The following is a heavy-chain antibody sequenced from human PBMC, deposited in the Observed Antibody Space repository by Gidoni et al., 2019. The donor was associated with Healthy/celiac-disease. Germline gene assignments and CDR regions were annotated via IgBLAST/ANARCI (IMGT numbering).Heavy chain of an antibody. J-gene: IGHJ2*01. CDR2: ISGSGGST. D-gene: IGHD2-15*01. CDR3: AKSHITVAAIVWRAWYFDL. CDR1: GFPFSSYA. Sequence: EVQLLESGGGLVQPGGSLRLSCAASGFPFSSYAMRWVRQAPGKGLEWVSAISGSGGSTYYADSVKGRFTISRDNSKNTLYLQMNSLRAEDTAVYYCAKSHITVAAIVWRAWYFDLWGRGTLVTVSS. V-gene: IGHV3-23*01.